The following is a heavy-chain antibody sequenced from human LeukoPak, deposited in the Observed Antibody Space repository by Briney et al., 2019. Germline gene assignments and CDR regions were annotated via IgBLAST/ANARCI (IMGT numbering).Heavy chain of an antibody. Sequence: GGSLRLSCAAPGFTFSSYGMHWVRQAPGKGLEWVPVISYDGSNKYYADSVKGRFTISRDNSKNTLYLQMNSLRAEDTAVYYCAKDRSPGGEDIFDYWGQGTLVTVSS. J-gene: IGHJ4*02. CDR1: GFTFSSYG. V-gene: IGHV3-30*18. CDR2: ISYDGSNK. CDR3: AKDRSPGGEDIFDY. D-gene: IGHD2-15*01.